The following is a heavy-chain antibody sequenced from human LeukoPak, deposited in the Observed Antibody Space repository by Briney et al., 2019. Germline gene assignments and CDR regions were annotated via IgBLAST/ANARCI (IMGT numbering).Heavy chain of an antibody. Sequence: SETLSLTCTVSGASVSDYSWSWIRQPPGKGLEWLGYMSSSRSTNYNPSLKSRLTISIDTSKNQFSLRLYSVTAADTAVYYCARLYLDSRNDYSHDAFDIWGQGTLITVSS. V-gene: IGHV4-59*02. J-gene: IGHJ3*02. CDR1: GASVSDYS. D-gene: IGHD3-16*01. CDR3: ARLYLDSRNDYSHDAFDI. CDR2: MSSSRST.